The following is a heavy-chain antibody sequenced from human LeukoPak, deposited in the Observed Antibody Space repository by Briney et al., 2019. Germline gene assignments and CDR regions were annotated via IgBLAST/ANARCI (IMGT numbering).Heavy chain of an antibody. CDR2: TNTYSGNR. CDR3: ARDRAIGWGGMIEDYYYGMDV. Sequence: GASVKVSCKASRYTFTRYGISWVRQAPGQGLEWMGWTNTYSGNRQFAQKLQGRATMTIDKSTNTAVMEMRSLRSDDTATYYCARDRAIGWGGMIEDYYYGMDVWGQGTTVIVSS. D-gene: IGHD3-16*01. V-gene: IGHV1-18*01. CDR1: RYTFTRYG. J-gene: IGHJ6*02.